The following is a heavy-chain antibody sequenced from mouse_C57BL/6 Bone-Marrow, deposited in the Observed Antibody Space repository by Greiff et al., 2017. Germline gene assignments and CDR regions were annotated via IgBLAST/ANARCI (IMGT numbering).Heavy chain of an antibody. CDR2: IYPRSGNT. CDR3: AREDYYSNYGWFAY. D-gene: IGHD2-5*01. J-gene: IGHJ3*01. CDR1: GYTFTSYG. Sequence: VQLQESGAELARPGASVKLSCKASGYTFTSYGISWVKQRTGQGLEWIGEIYPRSGNTYYNEKFKGKATLTADKSSSTAYMELRSLTSEDSAVYFCAREDYYSNYGWFAYWGQGTLVTVSA. V-gene: IGHV1-81*01.